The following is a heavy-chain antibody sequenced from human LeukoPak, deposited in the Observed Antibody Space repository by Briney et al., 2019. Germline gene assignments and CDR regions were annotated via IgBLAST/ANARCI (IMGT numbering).Heavy chain of an antibody. J-gene: IGHJ4*02. V-gene: IGHV3-48*04. Sequence: GGSLRLSCAASGFTFSSYWMTWVRQAPGKGLDWVSYISTSGSTIYYADSVKGRFTISRDNAKNSLYLQMDSLRAEDTAAYYCATSRGSWPDYFDYWGQGTLVTVSS. CDR1: GFTFSSYW. CDR2: ISTSGSTI. CDR3: ATSRGSWPDYFDY. D-gene: IGHD6-13*01.